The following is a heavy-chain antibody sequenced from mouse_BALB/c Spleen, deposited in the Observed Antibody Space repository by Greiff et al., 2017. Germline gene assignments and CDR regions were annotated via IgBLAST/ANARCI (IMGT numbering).Heavy chain of an antibody. Sequence: DVQLQESGPGLVKPSQSLSLTCSVTGYSITSGYYWNWIRQFPGNKLEWMGYISYDGSNNYNPSLKNRISITRDTSKNQFFLKLNSVTTEDTATYYCARRYGNYVGYAMDYWGQGTSVTVSS. CDR2: ISYDGSN. CDR1: GYSITSGYY. CDR3: ARRYGNYVGYAMDY. V-gene: IGHV3-6*02. D-gene: IGHD2-1*01. J-gene: IGHJ4*01.